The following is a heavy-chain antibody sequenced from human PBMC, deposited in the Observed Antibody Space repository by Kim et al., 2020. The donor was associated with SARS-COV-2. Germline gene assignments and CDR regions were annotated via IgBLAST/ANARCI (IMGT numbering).Heavy chain of an antibody. CDR2: TYYSGRT. CDR1: GGSLSSDNYY. CDR3: ASSGSSSSHYAYAMDV. D-gene: IGHD6-6*01. J-gene: IGHJ6*04. Sequence: SETLSLTCSVSGGSLSSDNYYWSWIRQQPGEGLEWIGYTYYSGRTYYNPSLKSRVTISVDTSKNQFSLRLTSVTAADTAVYYCASSGSSSSHYAYAMDVWGRGGTVTVSS. V-gene: IGHV4-31*03.